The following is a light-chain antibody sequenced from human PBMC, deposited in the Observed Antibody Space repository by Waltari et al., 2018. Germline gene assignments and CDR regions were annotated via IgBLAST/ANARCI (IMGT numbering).Light chain of an antibody. V-gene: IGLV2-8*01. CDR3: SSWTDSSRTGKLS. CDR2: EVE. CDR1: STHPRNFKY. J-gene: IGLJ2*01. Sequence: QSALTQPPSASGSAGQSVTISCPGTSTHPRNFKYVSWYQQHPGIAPKLILYEVERRPPGVPDRFSGSKSGDAASLTVSGLQAEDEGSYFCSSWTDSSRTGKLSFGGGTKLTVL.